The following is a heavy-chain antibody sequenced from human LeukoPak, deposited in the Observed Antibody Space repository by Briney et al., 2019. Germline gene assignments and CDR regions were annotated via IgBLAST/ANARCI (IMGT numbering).Heavy chain of an antibody. V-gene: IGHV1-18*01. CDR1: GYTFTNYG. CDR2: ISAYNGNT. Sequence: ASVKVSCKASGYTFTNYGISWVRQAPVQRLEWMGWISAYNGNTNYAQKLQGRVTMTTDTSPTTAYMELRSLRSDDTAVYYCARPIQVGATFFDYWGQGTLVTVSS. D-gene: IGHD1-26*01. CDR3: ARPIQVGATFFDY. J-gene: IGHJ4*02.